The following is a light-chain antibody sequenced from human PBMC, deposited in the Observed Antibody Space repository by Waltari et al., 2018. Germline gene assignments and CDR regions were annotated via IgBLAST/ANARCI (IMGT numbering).Light chain of an antibody. V-gene: IGLV2-11*01. CDR2: DVS. J-gene: IGLJ2*01. Sequence: QSALTQPRPVSGSPGQSVTISCTGPSSDVGGYNYVSWYQQHPGKAPKLMIYDVSKRPSGVPDRFSGSKSGNTASLTISGLQAEDEADYYCCSYAGSYTFGFGGGTKLTVL. CDR1: SSDVGGYNY. CDR3: CSYAGSYTFG.